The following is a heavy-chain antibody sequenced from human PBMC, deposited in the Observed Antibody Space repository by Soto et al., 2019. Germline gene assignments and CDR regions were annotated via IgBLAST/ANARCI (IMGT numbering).Heavy chain of an antibody. J-gene: IGHJ6*02. Sequence: QLQVVESGGGVVQPGTSLRLSCAASGFTFSNFAMHWVRQAPGKGLEWVAVTSYDGSQKYNADSVKGRFTISRDNSKSTMYLQMNSLRPEDTAVYYCARSYPHYGMDVWGQGTTVTVSS. CDR2: TSYDGSQK. CDR1: GFTFSNFA. V-gene: IGHV3-30-3*01. CDR3: ARSYPHYGMDV. D-gene: IGHD3-16*02.